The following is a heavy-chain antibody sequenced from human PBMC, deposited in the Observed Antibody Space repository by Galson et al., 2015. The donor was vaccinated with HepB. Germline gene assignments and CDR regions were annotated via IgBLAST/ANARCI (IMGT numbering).Heavy chain of an antibody. D-gene: IGHD1-26*01. V-gene: IGHV2-70*04. J-gene: IGHJ3*02. Sequence: PALVKPTQTLTLTCTFSGFSLSTGAMRVSWIRQSPGKALEWLARVDWDDDKFYSTSLRTRLTISKDTSKNRVVLTMTNMDPMDTATYYCARASGTNYLGAFDIWGPGIMVTVSS. CDR2: VDWDDDK. CDR1: GFSLSTGAMR. CDR3: ARASGTNYLGAFDI.